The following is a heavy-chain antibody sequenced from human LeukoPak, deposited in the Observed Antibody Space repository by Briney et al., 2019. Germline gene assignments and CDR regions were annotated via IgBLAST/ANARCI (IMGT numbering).Heavy chain of an antibody. Sequence: HPGGSLRLSCAASGFTFSSYAMNWVRQAPGKGLEWMAVISYDGGNKYYADYVKGRFTISRDNSKNTLYLQMNSLRDDDTAVYYCATGYGNSGGYYYYYHMDVWGKGTTVTVSS. CDR1: GFTFSSYA. CDR3: ATGYGNSGGYYYYYHMDV. D-gene: IGHD4-23*01. V-gene: IGHV3-30*04. J-gene: IGHJ6*04. CDR2: ISYDGGNK.